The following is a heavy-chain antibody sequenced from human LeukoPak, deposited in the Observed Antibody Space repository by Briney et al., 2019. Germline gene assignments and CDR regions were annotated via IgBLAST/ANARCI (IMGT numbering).Heavy chain of an antibody. Sequence: PGGSLRLSCAASGFTFSSYAMSWARQAPGKGLEWVSAISGSGGSTYYADSVKGRFTISRDNSKNTLYLQMNSLRAEDTAVYYCAKSKGEWLRFRKGIYFDYWGQGTLVTVSS. CDR1: GFTFSSYA. CDR2: ISGSGGST. CDR3: AKSKGEWLRFRKGIYFDY. V-gene: IGHV3-23*01. D-gene: IGHD5-12*01. J-gene: IGHJ4*02.